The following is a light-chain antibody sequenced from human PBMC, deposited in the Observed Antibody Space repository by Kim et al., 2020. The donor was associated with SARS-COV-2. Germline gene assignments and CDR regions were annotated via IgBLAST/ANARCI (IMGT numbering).Light chain of an antibody. CDR2: VGTGAIVG. CDR1: SGYSNYK. V-gene: IGLV9-49*01. J-gene: IGLJ3*02. CDR3: GADHGSGSNFVYV. Sequence: CTLSSGYSNYKVDWYQQRPGKGPRFVMRVGTGAIVGSKGDGIPDRFSVLGSGLNRYLTIKNIQEEDESDYHCGADHGSGSNFVYVFGGGTQLTVL.